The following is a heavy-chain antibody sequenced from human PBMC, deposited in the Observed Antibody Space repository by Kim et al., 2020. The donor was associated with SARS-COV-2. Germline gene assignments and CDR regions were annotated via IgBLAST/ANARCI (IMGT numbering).Heavy chain of an antibody. V-gene: IGHV3-9*01. D-gene: IGHD5-18*01. J-gene: IGHJ6*02. CDR2: ISWNSGTI. Sequence: GGSLRLSCAASGFTFGDYAMHWVRQAPGKGLEWVSSISWNSGTIDYADSVRGRFTISRDDAKNSLYLQMNSLRAEDTALYYCAKSASGYTYGNTYDYGMDVWGQGTTVTVSS. CDR3: AKSASGYTYGNTYDYGMDV. CDR1: GFTFGDYA.